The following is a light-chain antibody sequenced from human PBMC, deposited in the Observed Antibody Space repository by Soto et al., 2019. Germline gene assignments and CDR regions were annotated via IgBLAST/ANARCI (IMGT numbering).Light chain of an antibody. Sequence: QSALTQPPSVSGSPGQSVTISCTGTSSDVGRYNRVSWYQQPPGTAPKLMIYEVFNRPSGVPERFSGSKSGNTASLTISGLQPDDEAAYYCSLYTSDSTLVFGGGTKLTVL. CDR2: EVF. CDR3: SLYTSDSTLV. CDR1: SSDVGRYNR. V-gene: IGLV2-18*01. J-gene: IGLJ2*01.